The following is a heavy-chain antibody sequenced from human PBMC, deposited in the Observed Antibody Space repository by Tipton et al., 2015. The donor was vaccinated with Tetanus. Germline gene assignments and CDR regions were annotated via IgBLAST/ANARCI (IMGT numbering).Heavy chain of an antibody. J-gene: IGHJ4*02. D-gene: IGHD6-19*01. Sequence: VQLVQSGAEVKKPGSSVKVSCKASGGTFTNYALSWVRQAPGQGLEWVGGITPIFGTTNSAPKFQGRVTITADESTNTAYMELSSLRSEDTAVYYCARLVKQWLVPEDYWGQGTLVTVSS. CDR3: ARLVKQWLVPEDY. CDR1: GGTFTNYA. V-gene: IGHV1-69*01. CDR2: ITPIFGTT.